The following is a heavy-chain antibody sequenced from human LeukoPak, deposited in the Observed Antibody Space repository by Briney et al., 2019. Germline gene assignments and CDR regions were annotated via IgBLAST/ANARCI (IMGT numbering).Heavy chain of an antibody. CDR3: ARGPGYTSALHAGAFDF. J-gene: IGHJ4*02. V-gene: IGHV3-23*01. Sequence: PGESLRLSCAASKFTFSNYAMSWVRQAPGKGLQWVSTISGSGSGTYYAGSVKGRFTISRDNSRNTLSLQMSFLRAEDTAVYYCARGPGYTSALHAGAFDFWGRGTLVTVSS. CDR1: KFTFSNYA. D-gene: IGHD5-18*01. CDR2: ISGSGSGT.